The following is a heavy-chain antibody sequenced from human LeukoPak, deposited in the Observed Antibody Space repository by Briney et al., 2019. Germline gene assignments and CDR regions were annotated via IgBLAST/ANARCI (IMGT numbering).Heavy chain of an antibody. D-gene: IGHD2-15*01. J-gene: IGHJ4*02. CDR2: ISCTTNTI. CDR1: GFTFSSYT. Sequence: GGTVRLSCAASGFTFSSYTMNWVRQAPGKGLEWVSSISCTTNTIYYAASVKGRFTISRDNAKNSLYLQMNSLRDEDTAVYYCARDANLILGYCSGGSCYPYYFDYWGQGTLVTVSS. CDR3: ARDANLILGYCSGGSCYPYYFDY. V-gene: IGHV3-48*02.